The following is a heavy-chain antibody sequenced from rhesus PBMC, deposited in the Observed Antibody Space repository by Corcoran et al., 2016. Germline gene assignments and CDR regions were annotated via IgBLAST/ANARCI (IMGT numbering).Heavy chain of an antibody. Sequence: VQLQESGPGLVQPSETLSLTCTVPGGSFGCFYWCLICSPPRTALVWIGYIRSSRGSNDYNPSLKSRVTISTYTAKNQFSLKLSSVTAADTAVYYCAREGGDISSHWYFDLWGPGTPITISS. V-gene: IGHV4-165*01. CDR3: AREGGDISSHWYFDL. J-gene: IGHJ2*01. D-gene: IGHD3-40*01. CDR2: IRSSRGSN. CDR1: GGSFGCFY.